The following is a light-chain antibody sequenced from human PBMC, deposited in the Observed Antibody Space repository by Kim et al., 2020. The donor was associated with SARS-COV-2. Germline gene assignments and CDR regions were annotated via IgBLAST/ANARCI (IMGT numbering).Light chain of an antibody. J-gene: IGLJ3*02. CDR1: ALPKKY. CDR2: EDS. Sequence: ELTQPPSVSVSPGQTARITCSGDALPKKYAYWYQQKSGQAPVLVIYEDSKRPSGIPERFSGSSSGTVATLSISGAQVEDEADYYCYSTDSSGNHRVFGGGTQLTVL. CDR3: YSTDSSGNHRV. V-gene: IGLV3-10*01.